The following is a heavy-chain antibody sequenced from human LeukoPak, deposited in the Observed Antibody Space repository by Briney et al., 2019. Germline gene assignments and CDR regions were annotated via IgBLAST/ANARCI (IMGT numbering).Heavy chain of an antibody. CDR2: IYYSGST. Sequence: PSETLSLTCTVSGGSISSSSYYWGWIRQPPGKGLEWIGSIYYSGSTYYNPSLKSRVTISVDTSKNQFSLKLSSVTAADTAVYYCARELKYSGSSNWFDPWGQGTLVTVSS. J-gene: IGHJ5*02. D-gene: IGHD1-26*01. V-gene: IGHV4-39*07. CDR3: ARELKYSGSSNWFDP. CDR1: GGSISSSSYY.